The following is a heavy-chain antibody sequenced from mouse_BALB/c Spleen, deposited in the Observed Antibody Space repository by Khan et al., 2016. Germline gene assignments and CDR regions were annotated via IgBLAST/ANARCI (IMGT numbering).Heavy chain of an antibody. V-gene: IGHV3-6*02. Sequence: EVQLQESGPGLVKPSQSLSLTCSVTGYSITSGYYWNWIRQFPGNKLEWMGYISYDGSNNYNPSLKNRISITRDTSKNQFFLKLNSVTTEDTATYYCATYDNYEGFAYWGQGTLVTVSA. CDR2: ISYDGSN. J-gene: IGHJ3*01. CDR1: GYSITSGYY. D-gene: IGHD2-1*01. CDR3: ATYDNYEGFAY.